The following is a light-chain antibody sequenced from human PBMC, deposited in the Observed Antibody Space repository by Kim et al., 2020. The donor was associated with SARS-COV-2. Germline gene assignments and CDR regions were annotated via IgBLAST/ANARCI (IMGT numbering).Light chain of an antibody. V-gene: IGLV1-47*01. Sequence: QSVTISCSGSSSTIGNNFVYWYQQIPGTAPKVLIYKNHRRPSGVPDRFSGSKSGTSASLAISGLRSEDEGDYYCASWDDSLSGFVVFGGGTQLTVL. CDR3: ASWDDSLSGFVV. CDR1: SSTIGNNF. CDR2: KNH. J-gene: IGLJ2*01.